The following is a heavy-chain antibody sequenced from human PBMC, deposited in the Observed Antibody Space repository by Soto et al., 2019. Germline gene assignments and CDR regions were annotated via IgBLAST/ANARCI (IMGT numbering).Heavy chain of an antibody. D-gene: IGHD6-6*01. CDR2: IYYSGST. J-gene: IGHJ6*02. Sequence: SETLSLTCTVSGGSISSGGYYWSWIRQHPGKGLEWIGYIYYSGSTYYNLSLKSRVTISVDTSKNQFSLKLSSVTAADTAVYYCAVEYSSSFRGYYYGMDVWGQGTTVTV. V-gene: IGHV4-31*03. CDR3: AVEYSSSFRGYYYGMDV. CDR1: GGSISSGGYY.